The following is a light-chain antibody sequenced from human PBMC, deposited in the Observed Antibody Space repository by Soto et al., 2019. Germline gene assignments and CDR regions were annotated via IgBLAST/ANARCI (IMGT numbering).Light chain of an antibody. J-gene: IGKJ1*01. Sequence: TQSPATLSVYPGERATLSCRASQSVSNNYLAWYQQKPGQAPRLLIYGASNRATGIPDRFSGSGSGTDFTLTISRLEPEDVAVYYCQQYEAVVTFGQGTNVAIK. CDR3: QQYEAVVT. CDR2: GAS. V-gene: IGKV3-20*01. CDR1: QSVSNNY.